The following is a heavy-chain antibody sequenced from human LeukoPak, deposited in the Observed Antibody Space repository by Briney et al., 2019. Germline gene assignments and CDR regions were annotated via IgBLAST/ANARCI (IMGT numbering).Heavy chain of an antibody. D-gene: IGHD6-13*01. CDR3: AKDSPQQPVLGDGMDV. CDR2: ISYDGSNK. V-gene: IGHV3-30*18. J-gene: IGHJ6*04. CDR1: GFTFSSYG. Sequence: QPGGSLRLSCAASGFTFSSYGMHWVRQAPGKGLEWVAVISYDGSNKYYADSVKGRFTISRDNSKNTLYLQMNSLRAEDTAVYYCAKDSPQQPVLGDGMDVWGKGTTVTVSS.